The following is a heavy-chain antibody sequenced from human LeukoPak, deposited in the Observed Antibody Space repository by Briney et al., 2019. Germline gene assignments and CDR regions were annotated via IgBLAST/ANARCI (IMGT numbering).Heavy chain of an antibody. J-gene: IGHJ4*02. CDR2: IYTTGNT. CDR1: GFTVSSNS. V-gene: IGHV3-53*01. Sequence: PGGSLRLSCTVSGFTVSSNSMSWVRQAPGKGLEGVSFIYTTGNTHNSDSVKGRFTISRDSSKTTLYLQLNSLRAEDTAVYYCARRAGDYSHPYDYWGQGTLVTVSS. D-gene: IGHD3-22*01. CDR3: ARRAGDYSHPYDY.